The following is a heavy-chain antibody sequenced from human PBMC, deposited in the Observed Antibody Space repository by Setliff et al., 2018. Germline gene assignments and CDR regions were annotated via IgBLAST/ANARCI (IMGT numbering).Heavy chain of an antibody. CDR3: ARDTSSDWAAWFDP. Sequence: SETLSLTCTVSGGSISTYYWGWIRRPAGKGLEWIGRVFVSGSTNYNPSLKSRVTMSVDTSKNQFSLKLTSVTAADTAMYYCARDTSSDWAAWFDPWSQGILVTVSS. V-gene: IGHV4-4*07. CDR2: VFVSGST. D-gene: IGHD6-19*01. J-gene: IGHJ5*02. CDR1: GGSISTYY.